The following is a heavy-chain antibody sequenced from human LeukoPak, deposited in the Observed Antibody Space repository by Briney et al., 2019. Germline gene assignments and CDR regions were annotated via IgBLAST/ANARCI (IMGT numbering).Heavy chain of an antibody. CDR2: IYYSGST. V-gene: IGHV4-39*01. CDR1: GGSISVSSHY. CDR3: ARLGGNWNRDDSDC. Sequence: SETLSLTCSVSGGSISVSSHYWGWIRQPPGKGLEWIGSIYYSGSTYYTPSLKSRVTISVDTSKNQFSLKLSSVTAADTAVYYCARLGGNWNRDDSDCWGQGTLVTVSS. J-gene: IGHJ4*02. D-gene: IGHD1-20*01.